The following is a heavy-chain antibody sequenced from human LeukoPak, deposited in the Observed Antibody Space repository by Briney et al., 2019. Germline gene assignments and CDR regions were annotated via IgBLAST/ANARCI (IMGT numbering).Heavy chain of an antibody. D-gene: IGHD1-1*01. CDR1: GFTFSSYS. V-gene: IGHV3-23*01. J-gene: IGHJ6*02. CDR2: ISGSGRDT. Sequence: PGGSLRLSCAASGFTFSSYSMNWFRQAPGKGLEWVSAISGSGRDTYYADSVKGRFAISRDTSKNTLSLQMHSLRVEDTAVYYCAKPSRAGSTHRYFYGMDVWGQGTTVTVSS. CDR3: AKPSRAGSTHRYFYGMDV.